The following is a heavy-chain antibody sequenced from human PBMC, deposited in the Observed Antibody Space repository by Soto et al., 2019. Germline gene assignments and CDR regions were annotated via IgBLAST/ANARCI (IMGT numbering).Heavy chain of an antibody. Sequence: ASVTISFKASGYTFASYYIHLGRQAPGKGLEWMGGFDPEDGETIYAQKFQGRVTMTEDTSTDTAYMELSSLRSEDTAVYYCATDHLAVAGTWFDYWGQGTRVTVSS. V-gene: IGHV1-24*01. D-gene: IGHD6-19*01. J-gene: IGHJ4*02. CDR1: GYTFASYY. CDR3: ATDHLAVAGTWFDY. CDR2: FDPEDGET.